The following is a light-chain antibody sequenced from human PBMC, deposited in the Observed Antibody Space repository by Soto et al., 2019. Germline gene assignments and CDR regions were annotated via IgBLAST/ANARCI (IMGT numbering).Light chain of an antibody. J-gene: IGKJ1*01. CDR3: HQYNHWLTWT. V-gene: IGKV3-15*01. Sequence: EIAMTQSPATQSLSPGQRATLTCRASQSVSSKLACYQQRPGQAPRLLIYSASTRATGIPARFSGSGSGTEFTLTISSLQSEDFAVYYCHQYNHWLTWTFGQGTKVDIK. CDR1: QSVSSK. CDR2: SAS.